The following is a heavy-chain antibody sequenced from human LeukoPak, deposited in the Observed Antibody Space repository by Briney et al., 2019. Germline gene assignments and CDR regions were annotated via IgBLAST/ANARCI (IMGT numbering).Heavy chain of an antibody. V-gene: IGHV3-48*03. CDR3: ARDRGGFYCDL. J-gene: IGHJ4*02. CDR1: GFTFIIYD. D-gene: IGHD3-10*01. Sequence: GGTLRLSCTASGFTFIIYDMNWVRQAQGKGLECVSYICSSGNIIYYADFLKGRFSISRDNGKSTIFLQMNTLIAEDTAVYYCARDRGGFYCDLWGQGTRVTVFS. CDR2: ICSSGNII.